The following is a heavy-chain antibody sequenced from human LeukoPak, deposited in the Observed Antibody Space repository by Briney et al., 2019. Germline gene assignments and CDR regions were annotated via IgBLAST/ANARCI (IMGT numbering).Heavy chain of an antibody. J-gene: IGHJ4*02. CDR3: ARWVVAATPVSLDY. D-gene: IGHD2-15*01. Sequence: ASVKVTCKASGYTFTSYGISWVRQAPGQGLEWMGWISAYNGNTNYAQKLQGRVTMTTDTSTSTAYMELRSLRSDDTAVYYCARWVVAATPVSLDYWGQGTLVTVSS. V-gene: IGHV1-18*01. CDR2: ISAYNGNT. CDR1: GYTFTSYG.